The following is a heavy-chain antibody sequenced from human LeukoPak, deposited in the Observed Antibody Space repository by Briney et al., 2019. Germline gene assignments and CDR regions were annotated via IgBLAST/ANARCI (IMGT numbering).Heavy chain of an antibody. Sequence: PGGSLRLSCAASGFTFSSYGMSWVRQAPGKGLEWVSAISGSGGSTYYADSVKGRFTISRDNSKNTLYLQMNSLRAEDTAVYYCAKDLSRRFGDPGWFDPWGQGTLVTVSS. CDR2: ISGSGGST. V-gene: IGHV3-23*01. CDR1: GFTFSSYG. D-gene: IGHD3-10*01. CDR3: AKDLSRRFGDPGWFDP. J-gene: IGHJ5*02.